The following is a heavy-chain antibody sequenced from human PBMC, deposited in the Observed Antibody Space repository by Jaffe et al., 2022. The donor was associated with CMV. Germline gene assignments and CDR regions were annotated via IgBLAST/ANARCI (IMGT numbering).Heavy chain of an antibody. CDR3: TRAHRGGYYLSYYYYYMDV. Sequence: EVQLVESGGGLVQPGRSLRLSCTASGFTFGDYAMSWVRQAPGKGLEWVGFIRSKAYGGTTEYAASVKGRFTISRDDSKSIAYLQMNSLKTEDTAVYYCTRAHRGGYYLSYYYYYMDVWGKGTTVTVSS. J-gene: IGHJ6*03. V-gene: IGHV3-49*04. CDR2: IRSKAYGGTT. D-gene: IGHD3-22*01. CDR1: GFTFGDYA.